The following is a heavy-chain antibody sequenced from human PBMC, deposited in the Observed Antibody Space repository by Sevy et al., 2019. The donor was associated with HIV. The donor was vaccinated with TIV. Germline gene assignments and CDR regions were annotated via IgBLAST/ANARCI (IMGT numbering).Heavy chain of an antibody. CDR1: GGTFSSYA. CDR2: IIPIFGTA. Sequence: ASVKVSCKASGGTFSSYAISWVRQAPGQGLEWMGGIIPIFGTANYAQKFQGRVTITADESTSTAYMELSSLRSEDTAVYYCARGYSSSWYSHYFDYWGQGTLVTVSS. J-gene: IGHJ4*02. CDR3: ARGYSSSWYSHYFDY. D-gene: IGHD6-13*01. V-gene: IGHV1-69*13.